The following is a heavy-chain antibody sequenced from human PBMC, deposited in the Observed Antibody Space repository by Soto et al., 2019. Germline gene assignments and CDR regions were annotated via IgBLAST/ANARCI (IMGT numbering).Heavy chain of an antibody. CDR1: GGSISSGGYY. V-gene: IGHV4-31*03. CDR2: IYYSGST. D-gene: IGHD3-10*01. CDR3: ARVRVMVRAPDY. J-gene: IGHJ4*02. Sequence: SETLSLTCTVSGGSISSGGYYWSWIRQHPGKGLEWLGYIYYSGSTYYNPSLKSRVTISVDTSKNQFSLKLSSVTAADTAVYYCARVRVMVRAPDYWGQGTLVTVSS.